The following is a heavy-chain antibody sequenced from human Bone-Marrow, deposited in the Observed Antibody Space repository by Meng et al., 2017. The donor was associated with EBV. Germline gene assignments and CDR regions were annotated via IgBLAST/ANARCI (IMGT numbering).Heavy chain of an antibody. J-gene: IGHJ5*02. CDR1: GFTFRYYY. V-gene: IGHV3-11*01. CDR2: ISKSGSTK. Sequence: GPPVEWWGVLVKPGGSLQLSCAASGFTFRYYYISWIRQAPGRGLEWVSYISKSGSTKYYADSVKGRFTISRDNAKNSLYLEMNSLRAEDTAVYYCARGGTSLLNWFDPWGQGTLVTVSS. CDR3: ARGGTSLLNWFDP. D-gene: IGHD2-2*01.